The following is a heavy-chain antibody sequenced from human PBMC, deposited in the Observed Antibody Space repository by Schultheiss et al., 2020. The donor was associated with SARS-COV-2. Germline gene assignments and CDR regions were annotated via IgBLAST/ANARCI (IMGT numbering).Heavy chain of an antibody. D-gene: IGHD5-12*01. V-gene: IGHV4-30-2*01. CDR1: GGSISSGGYS. CDR2: INHSGST. Sequence: SETLSLTCAVSGGSISSGGYSWSWIRQPPGKGLEWIGEINHSGSTNYNPSLKSRVTISVDTSKNQFSLKLSSVTAADTAVYYCARADPTIHYYYMDVWGKGTTVTVSS. CDR3: ARADPTIHYYYMDV. J-gene: IGHJ6*03.